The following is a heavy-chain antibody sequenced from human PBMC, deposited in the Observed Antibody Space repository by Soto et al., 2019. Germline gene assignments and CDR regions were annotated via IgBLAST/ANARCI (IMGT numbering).Heavy chain of an antibody. J-gene: IGHJ2*01. Sequence: QVQLVQSGAEVKKPGASVKVSCKASGYTLTSYAMHWVRQAPGQSREWMGWINPGNGNTRYSQKFQGRVTITRDTSASTAYMELSRLRSEDTAVYYCARGASSVTTFNFDLWGRGTLVTVSS. CDR1: GYTLTSYA. D-gene: IGHD4-17*01. V-gene: IGHV1-3*01. CDR2: INPGNGNT. CDR3: ARGASSVTTFNFDL.